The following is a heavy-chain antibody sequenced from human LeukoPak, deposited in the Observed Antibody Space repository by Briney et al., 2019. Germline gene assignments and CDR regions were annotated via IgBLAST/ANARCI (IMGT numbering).Heavy chain of an antibody. CDR1: GFTFSSYS. J-gene: IGHJ6*02. V-gene: IGHV3-21*01. CDR3: ARYNREQNDYGDYYYYYGMDV. D-gene: IGHD4-17*01. CDR2: ISSSSSYI. Sequence: GGSLRLSCAASGFTFSSYSMNWVRQAPGKGLEWVSSISSSSSYIYYADSVKGRFTISRDNAKNSLYLQMNSLRAEDTAVYYCARYNREQNDYGDYYYYYGMDVWGQGTTVTVSS.